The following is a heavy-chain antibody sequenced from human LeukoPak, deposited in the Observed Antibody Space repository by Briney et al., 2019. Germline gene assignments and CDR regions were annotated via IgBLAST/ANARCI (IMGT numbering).Heavy chain of an antibody. J-gene: IGHJ4*02. D-gene: IGHD6-13*01. V-gene: IGHV3-48*03. CDR2: ISISGSTI. CDR1: GFTLSSYE. CDR3: ATSYSG. Sequence: GGSLRHSCTASGFTLSSYEMNWLRPAPGKGLECVSYISISGSTIYYADSVRGRFTISRDNAKSSLYLQMNSLRAEDTAVYYCATSYSGWGQGTLVTVSS.